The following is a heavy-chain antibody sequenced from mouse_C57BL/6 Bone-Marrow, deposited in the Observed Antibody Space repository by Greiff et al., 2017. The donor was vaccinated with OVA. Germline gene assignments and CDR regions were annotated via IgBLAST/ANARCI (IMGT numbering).Heavy chain of an antibody. CDR2: IYPRSGNT. D-gene: IGHD2-1*01. CDR1: GYTFTSYG. V-gene: IGHV1-81*01. Sequence: QVQLQQPGAELVKPGASVKLSCKASGYTFTSYGISWVKQRTGQGLEWIGEIYPRSGNTYYNEKFKGKATLTADKSSSTAYMELRSLTSEDSAVYFCARGGGNYWFAYWGQGTLVTVSA. CDR3: ARGGGNYWFAY. J-gene: IGHJ3*01.